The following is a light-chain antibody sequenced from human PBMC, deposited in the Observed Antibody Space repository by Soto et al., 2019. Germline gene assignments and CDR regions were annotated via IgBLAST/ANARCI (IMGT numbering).Light chain of an antibody. Sequence: QSVLTQPPSVSDAPRQRVTISCSGSSSNIGNNAVNWYQQLPGKAPKLLIYYDDLLPSGVSDRFSGSKSGTSASLAISGLQSEDEADYYCVAWDDSLNGVVFGGGTKLTVL. J-gene: IGLJ2*01. CDR1: SSNIGNNA. V-gene: IGLV1-36*01. CDR2: YDD. CDR3: VAWDDSLNGVV.